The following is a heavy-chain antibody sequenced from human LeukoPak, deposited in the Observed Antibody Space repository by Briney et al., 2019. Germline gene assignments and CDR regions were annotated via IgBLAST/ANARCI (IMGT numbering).Heavy chain of an antibody. Sequence: SGGSLRLSCAASGFTFSSYRMSWVRQAPGKGLEWVANIKEDGSEKYYADSAKGRFTISRDNAKNSLYLQMNSLRAEDTAVYYCAREETAAAGIYWGQGTLVTVSS. J-gene: IGHJ4*02. CDR1: GFTFSSYR. D-gene: IGHD6-13*01. V-gene: IGHV3-7*01. CDR2: IKEDGSEK. CDR3: AREETAAAGIY.